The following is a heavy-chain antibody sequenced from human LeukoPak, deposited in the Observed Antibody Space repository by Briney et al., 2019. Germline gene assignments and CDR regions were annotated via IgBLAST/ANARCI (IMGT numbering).Heavy chain of an antibody. J-gene: IGHJ4*02. CDR1: GYTFTGYY. D-gene: IGHD3-10*01. V-gene: IGHV1-2*02. Sequence: ASVKVSCKASGYTFTGYYMHWVRQAPGQGLEWMGWINPNSGGTNYAQKFQGRVTMTRDTSISTAYMELSRLRSDDSAVYYCARAVYGSGSYYLFDYWGQGTLVTVSS. CDR2: INPNSGGT. CDR3: ARAVYGSGSYYLFDY.